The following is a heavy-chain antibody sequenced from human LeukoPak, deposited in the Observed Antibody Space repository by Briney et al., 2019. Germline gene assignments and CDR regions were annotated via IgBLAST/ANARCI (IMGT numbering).Heavy chain of an antibody. J-gene: IGHJ4*02. V-gene: IGHV3-7*02. CDR3: ASRSYGRFDY. D-gene: IGHD5-18*01. CDR2: IKQDGSEK. CDR1: GFTFSNYW. Sequence: GGSLRLSCAASGFTFSNYWMSRVRQAPGKGLEWVANIKQDGSEKSYVDSVKGRFTISRDNAKNSLYLQMNSLRAEDTAVYYCASRSYGRFDYWGQGTLVTVSS.